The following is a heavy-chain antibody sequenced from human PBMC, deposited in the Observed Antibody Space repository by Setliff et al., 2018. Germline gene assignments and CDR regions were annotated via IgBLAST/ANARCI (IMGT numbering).Heavy chain of an antibody. CDR1: GGSFSGYY. V-gene: IGHV3-23*01. CDR3: AKARNAGYAGGWYLNY. Sequence: PSETLSLTCAVYGGSFSGYYWSWVRQAPGKGLEWVSAISGSGGSTYYADSVKGRFTISRDNSKNTLYLQMNSLRAEDTAVYYCAKARNAGYAGGWYLNYWGQGTLVTVSS. D-gene: IGHD2-15*01. CDR2: ISGSGGST. J-gene: IGHJ4*02.